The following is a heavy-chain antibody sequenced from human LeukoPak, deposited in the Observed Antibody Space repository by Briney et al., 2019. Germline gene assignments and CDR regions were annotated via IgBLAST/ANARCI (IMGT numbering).Heavy chain of an antibody. Sequence: SETLSLTCTVSGGSISSYYWSWLRQPAGKGLEWIGRIYTSGSTNYNPSLKSRVTMSVDTSKNQFSLKLSSVTAADTAVYYCARAPYYYDSSGYYQYYYYGMDVWGQGTTVTVSS. D-gene: IGHD3-22*01. CDR2: IYTSGST. J-gene: IGHJ6*02. CDR1: GGSISSYY. CDR3: ARAPYYYDSSGYYQYYYYGMDV. V-gene: IGHV4-4*07.